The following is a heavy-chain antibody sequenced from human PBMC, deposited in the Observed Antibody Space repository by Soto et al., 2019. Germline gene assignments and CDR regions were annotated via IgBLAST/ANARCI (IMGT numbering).Heavy chain of an antibody. J-gene: IGHJ4*02. CDR3: ARRRFGYSSSWYWLDY. V-gene: IGHV2-26*01. D-gene: IGHD6-13*01. Sequence: QVTLKESGPVLVKPTETLTLTCPVSGFSLSNARMGVSWIRPPPGKALEWLAHIFSNDEKSYSTSLKSRLTNSTDTSKTQVALTMTNMDPVDTATYYCARRRFGYSSSWYWLDYWGQVTLVTVSS. CDR2: IFSNDEK. CDR1: GFSLSNARMG.